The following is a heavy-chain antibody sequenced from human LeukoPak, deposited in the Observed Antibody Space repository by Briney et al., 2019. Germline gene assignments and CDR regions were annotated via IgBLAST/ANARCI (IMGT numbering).Heavy chain of an antibody. CDR2: IYVDGRTT. Sequence: GGSLRLSCVASGFTFSNYWMHWVRQPPGKGLVWVSRIYVDGRTTNYADSVKGRFTISRDNAKNTVYLEMSSLSVEDTATYYCIRDFRSADLWGQGTLVTVTS. J-gene: IGHJ5*02. CDR1: GFTFSNYW. CDR3: IRDFRSADL. V-gene: IGHV3-74*01.